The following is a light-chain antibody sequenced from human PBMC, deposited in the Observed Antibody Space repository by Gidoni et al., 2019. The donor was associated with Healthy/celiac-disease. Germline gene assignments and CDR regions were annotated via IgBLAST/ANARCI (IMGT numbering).Light chain of an antibody. V-gene: IGLV2-18*02. CDR1: SSDVGSDNR. J-gene: IGLJ3*02. Sequence: QSALTQPPSVSGSPGQSVTISCTGTSSDVGSDNRVSWYQPPPGTAPKLMIYEVSNRPSGVPDRFSGSKSGNTASLTISGLQAEDEADYYCSSYTSSSTWVFGGGTKLTVL. CDR3: SSYTSSSTWV. CDR2: EVS.